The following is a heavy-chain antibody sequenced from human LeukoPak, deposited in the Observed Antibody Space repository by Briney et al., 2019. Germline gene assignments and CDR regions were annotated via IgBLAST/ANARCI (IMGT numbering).Heavy chain of an antibody. D-gene: IGHD2-2*02. CDR1: GGTFSSYA. Sequence: SVKVSCKASGGTFSSYAISWVRQAPGQGLEWMGGIIPIFGTANYAQKFQGRVTITADKSTSTAYMELSSLRSEDTAVYYCARDQEVIVVVPAAIDYYYYMDVWGKGTTVTVSS. CDR3: ARDQEVIVVVPAAIDYYYYMDV. J-gene: IGHJ6*03. CDR2: IIPIFGTA. V-gene: IGHV1-69*06.